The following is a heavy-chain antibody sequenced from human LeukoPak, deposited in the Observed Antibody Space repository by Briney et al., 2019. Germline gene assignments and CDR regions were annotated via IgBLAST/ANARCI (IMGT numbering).Heavy chain of an antibody. J-gene: IGHJ5*02. CDR2: IYPGDSDT. CDR3: ARFSLYCSSTSCYNAWFGP. V-gene: IGHV5-51*01. Sequence: GESLKISCKGSGYNFTSYWIGWVRQMPGKGLEWMGIIYPGDSDTRYSPSFQGQVTISADKSISTAYLQWSSLKASDTAMYYCARFSLYCSSTSCYNAWFGPWGQGTLVTVSS. D-gene: IGHD2-2*02. CDR1: GYNFTSYW.